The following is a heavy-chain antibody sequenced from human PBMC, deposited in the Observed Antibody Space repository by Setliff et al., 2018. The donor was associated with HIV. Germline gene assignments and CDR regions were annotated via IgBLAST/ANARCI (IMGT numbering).Heavy chain of an antibody. CDR2: IGAYNGNT. CDR1: GYTFTSYG. D-gene: IGHD3-3*01. CDR3: ARDPYFWSGYKWFDP. J-gene: IGHJ5*02. Sequence: ASVKVSCKASGYTFTSYGISWVRQAPGQGLEWMGWIGAYNGNTNYAQKLQGRVTMTTDTSTSTAYLELRSLRSDDTAVYYCARDPYFWSGYKWFDPWGQGTLVTVSS. V-gene: IGHV1-18*01.